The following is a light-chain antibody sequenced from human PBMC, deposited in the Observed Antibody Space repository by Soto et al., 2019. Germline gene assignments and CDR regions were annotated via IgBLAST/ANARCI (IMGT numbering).Light chain of an antibody. CDR1: SSDVGGYNY. J-gene: IGLJ2*01. CDR2: EVS. CDR3: SSYRSSSTLPVV. V-gene: IGLV2-14*01. Sequence: QSVLTQPASVSGSPGQSITISCTGTSSDVGGYNYVSWYQQHPGKAPKLMIYEVSHRPSGVYNRFSGSKSGNTASLTISGLQAEDEADYYCSSYRSSSTLPVVFGGGTKLTVL.